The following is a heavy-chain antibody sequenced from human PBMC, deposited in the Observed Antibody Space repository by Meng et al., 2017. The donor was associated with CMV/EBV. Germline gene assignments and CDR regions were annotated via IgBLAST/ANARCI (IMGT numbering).Heavy chain of an antibody. V-gene: IGHV3-7*01. Sequence: GGSLRLSCAASGFTFSSYWMSWVRQAPGKGLGWVANIKQDGSEKYYVDSVKGRFTISRDNAKNSLYLQMNSLRAEDTAVYYCARVPRIAAAGTWTRWGQGTLVTVSS. J-gene: IGHJ4*02. CDR2: IKQDGSEK. CDR1: GFTFSSYW. D-gene: IGHD6-13*01. CDR3: ARVPRIAAAGTWTR.